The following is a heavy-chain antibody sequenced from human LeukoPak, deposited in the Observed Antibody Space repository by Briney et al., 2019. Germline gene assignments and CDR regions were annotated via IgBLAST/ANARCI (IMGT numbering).Heavy chain of an antibody. D-gene: IGHD3-10*01. CDR1: GGSISSDNYQ. V-gene: IGHV4-30-4*01. J-gene: IGHJ5*02. CDR2: INYSGST. Sequence: SQTLSLTCTVSGGSISSDNYQWSWIRQPPGKGREWIGYINYSGSTYYNPSLQSRVTISVDPSKNHFSLKLSSVTAADTAVYYCARYGSGSTWFDPWGQGTLVTVSS. CDR3: ARYGSGSTWFDP.